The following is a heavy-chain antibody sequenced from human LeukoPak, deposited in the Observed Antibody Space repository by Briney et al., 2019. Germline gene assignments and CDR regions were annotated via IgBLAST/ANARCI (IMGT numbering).Heavy chain of an antibody. CDR3: AKDIAQGYTYGSIEQDY. J-gene: IGHJ4*02. V-gene: IGHV3-23*01. CDR2: ISGSGGST. D-gene: IGHD5-18*01. CDR1: GFTFSSYA. Sequence: PGGSLRLSCAASGFTFSSYAMSWVRQAPGKGLEWVSAISGSGGSTYYADSVKGRFTISRDNSKNTLYLQMNSLTAEDTAIYYCAKDIAQGYTYGSIEQDYWGQGTLVTVSS.